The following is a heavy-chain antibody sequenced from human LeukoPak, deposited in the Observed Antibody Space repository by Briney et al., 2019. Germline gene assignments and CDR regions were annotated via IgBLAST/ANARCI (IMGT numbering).Heavy chain of an antibody. V-gene: IGHV3-30*18. CDR1: RFILSSYG. Sequence: QPGGSLRLSCAASRFILSSYGMHWVRQAPGKGLEWVAVISYDGNNIYYADSAKGRFTVSRDNSMNTLYLQMNSLRVEDTAVYYCAKDTDYGGNSAILDYWGQGTLVTVSS. CDR3: AKDTDYGGNSAILDY. CDR2: ISYDGNNI. J-gene: IGHJ4*02. D-gene: IGHD4-23*01.